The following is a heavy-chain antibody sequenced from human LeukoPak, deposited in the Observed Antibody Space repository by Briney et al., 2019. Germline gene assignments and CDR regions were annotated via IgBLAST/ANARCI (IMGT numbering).Heavy chain of an antibody. CDR1: GYTFTSYG. CDR3: AWNSWYSGSRNWFDP. Sequence: ASVKVSCKASGYTFTSYGISWVRQAPGQGLEWMGWISAYNGNTNYAQKLQGRVTMTTDTSTSTAYMELRSLRSDDTAVYYCAWNSWYSGSRNWFDPWGQGTLVTVSS. D-gene: IGHD1-26*01. J-gene: IGHJ5*02. V-gene: IGHV1-18*01. CDR2: ISAYNGNT.